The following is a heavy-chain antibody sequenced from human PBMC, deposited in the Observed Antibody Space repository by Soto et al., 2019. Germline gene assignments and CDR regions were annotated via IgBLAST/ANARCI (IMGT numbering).Heavy chain of an antibody. V-gene: IGHV3-20*01. J-gene: IGHJ6*03. Sequence: GGSLRLSCAASGFTFDDYGMSWVRQAPGKGLEWVSGINWNGGSTGYADSVKGRFTISRDNAKNSLYLQMNSLRAEDTALYHCAREVYCSSTSCYGDYYYMDVWGKGTTVTVSS. CDR1: GFTFDDYG. CDR2: INWNGGST. CDR3: AREVYCSSTSCYGDYYYMDV. D-gene: IGHD2-2*01.